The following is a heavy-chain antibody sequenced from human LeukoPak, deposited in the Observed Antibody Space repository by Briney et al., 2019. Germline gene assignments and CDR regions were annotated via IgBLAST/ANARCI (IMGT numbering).Heavy chain of an antibody. CDR1: GFNFSDHY. Sequence: GGSLRLSCAASGFNFSDHYMDWVRQAPGKGPEWVGRTRNKANSYTTEYAASVKGRFTISRDDSKNSLYLQMNSLKTEDTAVYYCARASGSYFGYFDYWGQGTLVTVSS. CDR3: ARASGSYFGYFDY. CDR2: TRNKANSYTT. D-gene: IGHD1-26*01. V-gene: IGHV3-72*01. J-gene: IGHJ4*02.